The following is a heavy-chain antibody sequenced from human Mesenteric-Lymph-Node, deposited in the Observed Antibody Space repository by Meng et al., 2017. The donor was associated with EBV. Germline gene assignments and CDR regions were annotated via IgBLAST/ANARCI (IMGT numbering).Heavy chain of an antibody. D-gene: IGHD1-26*01. Sequence: QLQLPESGPGLVKPSETLSLTCTVSGGSVSSGSYYWSWIRQPPGKGLEWIGYIYYSGSTNYNPSLRSRVTISVDTSKNQFSLKLSSVTAADTAVYYCALIIVGATHFDYWGQGTLVTGSS. CDR1: GGSVSSGSYY. CDR2: IYYSGST. CDR3: ALIIVGATHFDY. J-gene: IGHJ4*02. V-gene: IGHV4-61*01.